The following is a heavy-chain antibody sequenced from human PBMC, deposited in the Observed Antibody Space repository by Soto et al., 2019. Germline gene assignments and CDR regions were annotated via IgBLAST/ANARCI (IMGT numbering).Heavy chain of an antibody. V-gene: IGHV4-34*02. CDR1: GGSFDDFY. CDR3: ARGQLVWYGDLTPYHRDMDV. Sequence: QVQLQQWGAGLLRPSETLSLTCAFYGGSFDDFYWSWVRQSPGKGLEWVGEISHDGGTNYSPSLASRVSISVDTSKNQFYRHLRSVTAADTGLYYCARGQLVWYGDLTPYHRDMDVWGQGTTVTVSS. CDR2: ISHDGGT. J-gene: IGHJ6*02. D-gene: IGHD3-10*01.